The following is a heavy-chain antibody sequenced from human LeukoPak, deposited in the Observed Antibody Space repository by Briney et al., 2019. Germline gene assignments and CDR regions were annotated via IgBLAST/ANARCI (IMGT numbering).Heavy chain of an antibody. D-gene: IGHD5-12*01. CDR1: GGSISSSSYY. V-gene: IGHV4-39*07. CDR2: IYYSGST. J-gene: IGHJ4*02. Sequence: PSETLSLTCTVSGGSISSSSYYWGWIRQPPGKGLEWIVSIYYSGSTYYNPSLKSRVTISVDTSKNQFSLKLSSVTAADTAVYYCARELKVGATIDGPSFDYWGQGTLVTVSS. CDR3: ARELKVGATIDGPSFDY.